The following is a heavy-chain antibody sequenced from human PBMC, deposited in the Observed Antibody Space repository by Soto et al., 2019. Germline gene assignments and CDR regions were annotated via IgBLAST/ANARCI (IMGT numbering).Heavy chain of an antibody. CDR3: AKVAGACSNYDLNWFDP. CDR2: ISGSGGST. Sequence: PGGSLRLSCAASGFTFSSYAMSWVRQAPGKGLEWVSAISGSGGSTYYADSVKGRFTISRDNSKNTLYLQMNSLRAEDTAVYYCAKVAGACSNYDLNWFDPWGQGTLVTVSS. J-gene: IGHJ5*02. D-gene: IGHD4-4*01. CDR1: GFTFSSYA. V-gene: IGHV3-23*01.